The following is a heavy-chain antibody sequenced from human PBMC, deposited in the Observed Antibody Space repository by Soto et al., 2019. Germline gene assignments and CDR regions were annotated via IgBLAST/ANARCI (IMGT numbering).Heavy chain of an antibody. CDR2: IYYSGST. J-gene: IGHJ6*03. V-gene: IGHV4-39*01. Sequence: PSETLSLTCTVSGGSISSSSYYWGWIRQPPGKGLEWIGSIYYSGSTYYNPSLKSRVTISVDTSKNQFSLKLSSVTAADTAVYYCARPIQPRANYYMDVWGKGTTVTVSS. D-gene: IGHD5-18*01. CDR1: GGSISSSSYY. CDR3: ARPIQPRANYYMDV.